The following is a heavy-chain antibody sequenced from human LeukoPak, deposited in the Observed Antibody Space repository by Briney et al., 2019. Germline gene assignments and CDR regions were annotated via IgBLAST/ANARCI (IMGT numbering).Heavy chain of an antibody. J-gene: IGHJ2*01. V-gene: IGHV4-59*01. Sequence: PSETLSLTCTVSGGSISSYYLSWIRQPPGKGLEWIGYIDYSGSTNYNPSLKSRVTISVDTSKNQFSLKLSSVTAADTAVYYCAREARSPPDIWYFDLWGRGTLVTVSS. CDR2: IDYSGST. CDR3: AREARSPPDIWYFDL. D-gene: IGHD3-9*01. CDR1: GGSISSYY.